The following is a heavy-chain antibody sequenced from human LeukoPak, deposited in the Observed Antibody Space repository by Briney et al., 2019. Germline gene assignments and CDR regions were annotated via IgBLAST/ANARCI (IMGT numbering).Heavy chain of an antibody. V-gene: IGHV3-64*01. CDR3: ARGGMATWRYFDY. CDR1: GFTFSSYA. CDR2: ISSNGGST. D-gene: IGHD5-24*01. Sequence: GGSLRLSCAASGFTFSSYAMHWVRQAPGKGLEYVSAISSNGGSTYYANSVKGRFTISRDNSKNTLYLQMGSLRAEDMAVYYCARGGMATWRYFDYWSQGTLVTVSS. J-gene: IGHJ4*02.